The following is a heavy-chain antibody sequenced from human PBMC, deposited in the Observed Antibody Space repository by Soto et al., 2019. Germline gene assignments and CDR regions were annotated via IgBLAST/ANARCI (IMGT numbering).Heavy chain of an antibody. Sequence: ASVKVSCKASGYTFTSYGISWVRQAPGQGLEWMGWISAYNGNTNYAQKLQGRVTMTTDTSTSTAYMELRSLRSDDTATYYCARMAYYGSGGHYYYGMDVWGQGTTVTVSS. CDR2: ISAYNGNT. D-gene: IGHD3-10*01. CDR3: ARMAYYGSGGHYYYGMDV. J-gene: IGHJ6*02. V-gene: IGHV1-18*01. CDR1: GYTFTSYG.